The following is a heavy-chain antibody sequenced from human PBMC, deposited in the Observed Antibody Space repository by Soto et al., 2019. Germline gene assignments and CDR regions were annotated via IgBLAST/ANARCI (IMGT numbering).Heavy chain of an antibody. V-gene: IGHV4-59*08. Sequence: SETLSLTCTVSGGSISRYYWSWVRAPPGKGLEWIGYIDYSGSNNYNPSLKSRVTISVDMSKNQFSMKLSSVTAADTAVYYCARLHRYCSGGSCYLFDYWGQGTLVTVSS. D-gene: IGHD2-15*01. CDR1: GGSISRYY. J-gene: IGHJ4*02. CDR3: ARLHRYCSGGSCYLFDY. CDR2: IDYSGSN.